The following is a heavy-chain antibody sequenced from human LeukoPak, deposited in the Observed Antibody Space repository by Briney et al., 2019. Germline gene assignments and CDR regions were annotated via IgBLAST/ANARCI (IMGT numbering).Heavy chain of an antibody. J-gene: IGHJ4*02. CDR3: ARDPPGRGYYDY. CDR1: GFTVSSNY. V-gene: IGHV3-53*01. D-gene: IGHD2-15*01. Sequence: PGGSLRLSCAASGFTVSSNYMSWVRQAPGKGLEWGSVIYSGGSTYYADSVTGRFTISRDNSKNTLYLQMNSLRAEDTAVYYCARDPPGRGYYDYWGQGTLVTVSS. CDR2: IYSGGST.